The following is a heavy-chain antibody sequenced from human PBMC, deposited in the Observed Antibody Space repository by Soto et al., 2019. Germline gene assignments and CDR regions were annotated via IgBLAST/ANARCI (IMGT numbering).Heavy chain of an antibody. Sequence: GGSLRLSCAAPGFTFSSYAMSWVRQAPGKGLEWVSAISGSGGSTYYADSVKGRFTISRDNSKNTLYLQMNSLRAEDTAVYYCAKIPSITMVRGVHSWFDPWGQGTLVTVSS. CDR3: AKIPSITMVRGVHSWFDP. D-gene: IGHD3-10*01. CDR2: ISGSGGST. J-gene: IGHJ5*02. CDR1: GFTFSSYA. V-gene: IGHV3-23*01.